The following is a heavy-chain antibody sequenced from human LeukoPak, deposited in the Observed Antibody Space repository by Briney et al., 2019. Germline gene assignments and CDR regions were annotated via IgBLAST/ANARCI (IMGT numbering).Heavy chain of an antibody. J-gene: IGHJ6*03. CDR2: TYSGDRV. V-gene: IGHV3-53*01. Sequence: GGSLRLSCAASGFIVSSTYMSGPRQAPGKGPGWVSLTYSGDRVTYADPVKGRFTVSSDNLQNAVYLQMNSLRAEDTAVYYCARGAYSPDPPYYYYFMDVWGKGTTVTVSS. CDR3: ARGAYSPDPPYYYYFMDV. D-gene: IGHD4-11*01. CDR1: GFIVSSTY.